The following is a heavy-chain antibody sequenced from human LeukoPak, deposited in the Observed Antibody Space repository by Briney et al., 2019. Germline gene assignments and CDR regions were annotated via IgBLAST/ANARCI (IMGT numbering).Heavy chain of an antibody. CDR1: GFAFSSYS. CDR2: ISSSSSYI. Sequence: GGSLRLSCAASGFAFSSYSMNWVRQAPGKGLEWVSSISSSSSYIYYADSVKGRFTIPRDNAKDSLYLQMNSLRAEDTAVYYCARDWGYQLLFGWSIDYWGQGTLVTVSS. CDR3: ARDWGYQLLFGWSIDY. J-gene: IGHJ4*02. V-gene: IGHV3-21*01. D-gene: IGHD2-2*01.